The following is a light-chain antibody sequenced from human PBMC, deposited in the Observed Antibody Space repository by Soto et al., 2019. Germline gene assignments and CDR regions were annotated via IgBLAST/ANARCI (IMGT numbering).Light chain of an antibody. Sequence: EVVTTQSPATLSVSLGERAILSCRASRSVNNNYLAWYQQKPGQAPRLLIYGVSTRATDTPARFSGSGSGTEFTLMISSLQSEDFAVYYCQQYDNWPITFGQGTRLEIK. V-gene: IGKV3-15*01. CDR2: GVS. CDR1: RSVNNN. J-gene: IGKJ5*01. CDR3: QQYDNWPIT.